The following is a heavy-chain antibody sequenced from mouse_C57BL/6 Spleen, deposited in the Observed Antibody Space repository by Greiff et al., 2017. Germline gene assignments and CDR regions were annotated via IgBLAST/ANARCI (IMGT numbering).Heavy chain of an antibody. D-gene: IGHD2-4*01. J-gene: IGHJ3*01. Sequence: QVQLQQSGAELARPGASVKMSCKASGYTFTSYTMHWVKQRPGQGLEWIGYINPSSGYTKYNQKFKDKATLTADKSSSTAYMQLSSLTSEDSAVYYCASPIYYDYDVFAYWGQGTLVTVSA. CDR3: ASPIYYDYDVFAY. CDR1: GYTFTSYT. CDR2: INPSSGYT. V-gene: IGHV1-4*01.